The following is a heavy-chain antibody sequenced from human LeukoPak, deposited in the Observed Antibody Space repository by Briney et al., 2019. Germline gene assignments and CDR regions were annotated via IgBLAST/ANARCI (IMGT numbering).Heavy chain of an antibody. V-gene: IGHV3-7*04. CDR2: IKQDGSEK. CDR1: GFTFSSYW. Sequence: PGGSLRLSCAASGFTFSSYWMSWVRQAPGKGLEWVANIKQDGSEKYYVDSVKGRFTISRDNAKNSLYLQMNSLRAEDTAVYYCARDYDWYGDYGFDYWGQGALVTVSS. J-gene: IGHJ4*02. D-gene: IGHD4-17*01. CDR3: ARDYDWYGDYGFDY.